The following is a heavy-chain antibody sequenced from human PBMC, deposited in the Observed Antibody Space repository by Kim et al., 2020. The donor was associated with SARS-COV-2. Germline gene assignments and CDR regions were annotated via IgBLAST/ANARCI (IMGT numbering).Heavy chain of an antibody. CDR1: GYSFSSYW. CDR2: IYPGDSDT. Sequence: GESLKISCRSSGYSFSSYWIGWVRQMPGKGLEWMGIIYPGDSDTRYSPSFQGQVTISADKSMSTAYLQWSSLKASDTAMYYCARRRGWNTGSSFDYWGQGTLVTVSS. V-gene: IGHV5-51*01. CDR3: ARRRGWNTGSSFDY. D-gene: IGHD1-1*01. J-gene: IGHJ4*02.